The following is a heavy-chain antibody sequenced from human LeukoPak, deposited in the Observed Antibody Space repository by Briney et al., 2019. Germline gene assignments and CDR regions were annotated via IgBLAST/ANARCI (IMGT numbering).Heavy chain of an antibody. V-gene: IGHV4-59*05. CDR3: ATYYDSSGYPYYYGMDV. CDR1: GGSISSYY. Sequence: SETLSLTCTVSGGSISSYYWSWIRQPPGKGLEWIGSIYYSGSTYYNPSLKSRVTISVDTSKNQFSLKLSSVTAADTAVYYCATYYDSSGYPYYYGMDVWGQGTTVTVSS. D-gene: IGHD3-22*01. CDR2: IYYSGST. J-gene: IGHJ6*02.